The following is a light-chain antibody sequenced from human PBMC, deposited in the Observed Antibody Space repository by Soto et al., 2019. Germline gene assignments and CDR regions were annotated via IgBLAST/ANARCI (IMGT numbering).Light chain of an antibody. V-gene: IGKV1-39*01. CDR1: QSISTY. J-gene: IGKJ2*02. CDR3: QQSYSTPRT. CDR2: AAS. Sequence: DLQMTQSPSSLSASVGDRVTITCRASQSISTYLNWYQQKVGKAPKLLIYAASSLQRGVPSRFSGSGSGTDFTLTISSLQPEDFETYYCQQSYSTPRTFGQGTKLEIK.